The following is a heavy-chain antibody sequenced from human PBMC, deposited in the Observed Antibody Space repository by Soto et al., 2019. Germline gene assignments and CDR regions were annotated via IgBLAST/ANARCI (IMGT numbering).Heavy chain of an antibody. CDR2: ISSSSSYI. J-gene: IGHJ4*02. CDR1: GFTFSIYS. D-gene: IGHD1-1*01. CDR3: ARSPGRDGYNHFDY. V-gene: IGHV3-21*01. Sequence: LRLSCAASGFTFSIYSIKWVRQAPGKGLEWVSSISSSSSYIYYADSVKGRFTISRDNAKNSLYLQMNSLRAEDTALYYCARSPGRDGYNHFDYWGQGIVVTVSS.